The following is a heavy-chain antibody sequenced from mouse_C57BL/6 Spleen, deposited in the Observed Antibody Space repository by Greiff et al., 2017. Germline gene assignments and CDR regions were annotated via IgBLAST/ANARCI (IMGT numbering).Heavy chain of an antibody. CDR1: GFSLTSYG. Sequence: QVQLKESGPGLVQPSQSLSITCTVSGFSLTSYGVHWVRQSPGKGLEWLGVIWRGGSTDYNAAFMSRLSITKDNSKSQVFFKMNSLQADDTAIYYCAKKANLRDWYFDVWGTGTTVTVSA. V-gene: IGHV2-5*01. CDR2: IWRGGST. D-gene: IGHD1-1*01. CDR3: AKKANLRDWYFDV. J-gene: IGHJ1*03.